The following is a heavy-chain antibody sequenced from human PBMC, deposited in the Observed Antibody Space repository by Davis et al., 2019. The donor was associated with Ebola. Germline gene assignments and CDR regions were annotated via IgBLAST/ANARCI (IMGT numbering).Heavy chain of an antibody. CDR3: ARPRRVGFDY. J-gene: IGHJ4*02. Sequence: ASVKVSCKASGYTFTSYYMHWVRQAPGQGLEWMGIINPSGGSTSYAQKFQGRVTMTTDTSTSTAYMELRSLRSDDTAVYYCARPRRVGFDYWGQGTLVTVSS. V-gene: IGHV1-46*01. CDR2: INPSGGST. CDR1: GYTFTSYY.